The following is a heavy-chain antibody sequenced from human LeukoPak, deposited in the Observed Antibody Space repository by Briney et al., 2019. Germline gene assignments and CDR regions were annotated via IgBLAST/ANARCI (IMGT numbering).Heavy chain of an antibody. V-gene: IGHV1-18*01. CDR3: ARGDWFDP. CDR2: VSGYNGNT. CDR1: GYTFTSYD. J-gene: IGHJ5*02. D-gene: IGHD2-21*01. Sequence: ASVTVSCTASGYTFTSYDINWVRHAPGQGLEWMGWVSGYNGNTNYAQKFEGRVAMTTDTSSSTAYMELRSLRSDDTAIYYCARGDWFDPWGQGTLVTVSS.